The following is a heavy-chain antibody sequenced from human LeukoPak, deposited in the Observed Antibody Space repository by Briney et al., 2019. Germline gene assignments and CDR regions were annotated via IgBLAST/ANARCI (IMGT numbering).Heavy chain of an antibody. V-gene: IGHV4-59*08. CDR1: GGSISSYY. CDR3: ARHGWLGYDILTGYYGSDWFDP. CDR2: IYYSGST. J-gene: IGHJ5*02. Sequence: SETLSLTCTVSGGSISSYYWSWIRQPPGKRLEWIGYIYYSGSTNYNPSLKSRVTISVDTSKNQFSLKLSSVTAADTAVYYCARHGWLGYDILTGYYGSDWFDPWGQGTLVTVSS. D-gene: IGHD3-9*01.